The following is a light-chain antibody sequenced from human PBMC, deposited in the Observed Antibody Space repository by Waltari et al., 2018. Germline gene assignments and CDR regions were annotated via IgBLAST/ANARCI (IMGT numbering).Light chain of an antibody. CDR3: QQYNRSPWT. CDR2: GAS. V-gene: IGKV3-20*01. Sequence: EIVLTQSPGTLSLSPGERATLSCRASQTVGTNYLAWYQQKPGQAPRVLIYGASSRATDIPDRFSGSGAGTDFTLIISRLEPEDFAMYYCQQYNRSPWTFGQGTRVEIK. CDR1: QTVGTNY. J-gene: IGKJ1*01.